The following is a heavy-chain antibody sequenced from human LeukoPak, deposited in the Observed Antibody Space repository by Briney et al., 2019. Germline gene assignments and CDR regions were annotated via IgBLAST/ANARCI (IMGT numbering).Heavy chain of an antibody. D-gene: IGHD2-8*01. J-gene: IGHJ6*02. CDR1: GYTFTGYY. CDR2: INPNSGGT. Sequence: ASVKVSCKASGYTFTGYYMHWVRQAPGQGLEWMGWINPNSGGTNYAQKFQGRVTTTRDTSISTAYMELSRLRSDDTAVYYCARAQVSSIVLMVYASHYYYYGMDVWGQGTTVTVSS. CDR3: ARAQVSSIVLMVYASHYYYYGMDV. V-gene: IGHV1-2*02.